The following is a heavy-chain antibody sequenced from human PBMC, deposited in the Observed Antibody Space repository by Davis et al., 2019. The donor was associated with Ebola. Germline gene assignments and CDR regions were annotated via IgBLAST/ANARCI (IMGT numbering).Heavy chain of an antibody. CDR3: ARDMDIVVVPAVMGPYYYYYGMDV. V-gene: IGHV1-18*01. CDR2: ISAYNGNT. CDR1: GYTFTSYG. D-gene: IGHD2-2*03. Sequence: ASVKVSCKASGYTFTSYGISWVRQAPGQGLEWMGWISAYNGNTNYAQKLQGRVTMTTDTSTSTAYMELRSLRSDDTAVYYCARDMDIVVVPAVMGPYYYYYGMDVWGQGTTVTVSS. J-gene: IGHJ6*02.